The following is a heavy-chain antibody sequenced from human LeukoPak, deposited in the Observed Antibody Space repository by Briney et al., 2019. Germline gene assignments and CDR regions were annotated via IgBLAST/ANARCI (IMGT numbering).Heavy chain of an antibody. V-gene: IGHV4-4*02. J-gene: IGHJ5*02. CDR1: GGSISSSNW. CDR2: IYHSGST. D-gene: IGHD3-3*01. CDR3: ASLEWLRAPFDP. Sequence: SETLSLTCAVSGGSISSSNWWSWVRQPPGKGLEWIGEIYHSGSTNYNPSLKSRVTISVDKSKNQFSLKLSSVTAADTAVYYCASLEWLRAPFDPRGQGTLVTVSS.